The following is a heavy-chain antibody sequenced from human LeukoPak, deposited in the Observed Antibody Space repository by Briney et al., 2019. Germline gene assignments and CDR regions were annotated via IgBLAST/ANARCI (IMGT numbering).Heavy chain of an antibody. CDR3: ARNLPDSSGWYFIYYFDY. CDR1: GYTFTSYD. D-gene: IGHD6-19*01. Sequence: GASVKVSCKASGYTFTSYDINWVRQATGQGLEWMGWMNPNSGNTGYAQKFQGRVTMTRNTSISTAYMELSSLRSEDTAVYYCARNLPDSSGWYFIYYFDYWGQGTLVTVSS. V-gene: IGHV1-8*01. J-gene: IGHJ4*02. CDR2: MNPNSGNT.